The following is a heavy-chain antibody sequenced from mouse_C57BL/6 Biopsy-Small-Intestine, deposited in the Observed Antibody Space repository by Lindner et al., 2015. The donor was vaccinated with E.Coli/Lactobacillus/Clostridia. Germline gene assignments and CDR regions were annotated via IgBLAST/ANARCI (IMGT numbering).Heavy chain of an antibody. CDR3: ARRFGYYIDY. CDR1: GYTFTGYW. J-gene: IGHJ2*01. CDR2: ILPGTDST. D-gene: IGHD2-2*01. Sequence: VQLQESGVELMKPGASVKLSCKATGYTFTGYWIEWVKQGPGQGLEWIGEILPGTDSTNCNEKFKGKATFTADTSSNTAYMQLSSLTTEDSAIYYCARRFGYYIDYWGLGTTLTVSS. V-gene: IGHV1-9*01.